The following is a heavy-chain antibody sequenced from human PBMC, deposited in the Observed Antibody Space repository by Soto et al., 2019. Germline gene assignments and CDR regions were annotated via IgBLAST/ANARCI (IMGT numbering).Heavy chain of an antibody. J-gene: IGHJ2*01. V-gene: IGHV3-13*01. D-gene: IGHD2-8*01. CDR2: IGTAGDT. CDR1: GFTFSSYD. Sequence: EVQLVESGGGLVQPGGSLRLSCAASGFTFSSYDMHWVRQATGKGLEWVSAIGTAGDTYYPGSVKGRFTISRENAKNSWYLQMNSLRAGDTAVYYCARAPSGANGVLMGQNWYFDLWGRGTLVTVSS. CDR3: ARAPSGANGVLMGQNWYFDL.